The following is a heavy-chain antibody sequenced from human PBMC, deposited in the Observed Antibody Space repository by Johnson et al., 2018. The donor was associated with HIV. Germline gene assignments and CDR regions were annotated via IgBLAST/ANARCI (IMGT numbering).Heavy chain of an antibody. CDR2: INSDGSST. CDR3: AKGYYYDSKDAFNI. V-gene: IGHV3-74*02. D-gene: IGHD3-22*01. J-gene: IGHJ3*02. Sequence: MQLVESGGGLVKPGGSLRLSCAASGFTFSNAWMSWVRQAPGKGLVWVSRINSDGSSTSYADSVTGRFTISRDNSKNTLYLQMNSLRAEDTAVYYCAKGYYYDSKDAFNIWGQGTVVTVS. CDR1: GFTFSNAW.